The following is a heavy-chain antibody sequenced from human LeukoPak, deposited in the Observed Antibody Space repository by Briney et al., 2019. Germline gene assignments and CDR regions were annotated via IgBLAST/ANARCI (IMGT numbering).Heavy chain of an antibody. J-gene: IGHJ5*02. V-gene: IGHV3-74*01. Sequence: GGSLGLSCAASGFSFGSYWMNWVRQPPGKGLVWVSQINNGGSNTNYADSVKGRFTISRDNAKNTLYLQMDSLRAEDTAVYYCVRDIQGWFDPWGQGTLVTVSS. CDR3: VRDIQGWFDP. CDR2: INNGGSNT. CDR1: GFSFGSYW.